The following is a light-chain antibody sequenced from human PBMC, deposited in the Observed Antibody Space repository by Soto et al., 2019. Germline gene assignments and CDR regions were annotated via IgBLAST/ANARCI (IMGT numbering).Light chain of an antibody. Sequence: DIQMTQSPSSLSASVGDRVTITCRASQDLDRWLAWYQQKPGEAPKVLIFAASSLQSGLPSRFSGGGSGTDFSLTISSLQPEDFETYYCEQSRSFPLTFGGGTKVDIX. V-gene: IGKV1-12*01. CDR2: AAS. CDR1: QDLDRW. CDR3: EQSRSFPLT. J-gene: IGKJ4*01.